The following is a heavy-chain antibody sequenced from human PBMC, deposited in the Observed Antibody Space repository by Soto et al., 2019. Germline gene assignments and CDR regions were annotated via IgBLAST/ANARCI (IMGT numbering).Heavy chain of an antibody. CDR2: INHSGST. D-gene: IGHD3-9*01. J-gene: IGHJ4*02. V-gene: IGHV4-39*07. CDR3: ARKESDDILTGYYRPFDY. Sequence: PSETLSLTCTVSGGSISSGGYYWSWIRQPPGKGLEWIGEINHSGSTNYNPSLKSRVTISVDTSKNHFSLKLSSVTAADTAVYYCARKESDDILTGYYRPFDYWGQGTLVTVSS. CDR1: GGSISSGGYY.